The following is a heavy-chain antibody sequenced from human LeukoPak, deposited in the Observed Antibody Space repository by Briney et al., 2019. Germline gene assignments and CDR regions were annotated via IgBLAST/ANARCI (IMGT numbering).Heavy chain of an antibody. V-gene: IGHV3-30*02. CDR2: IRYDGSNI. D-gene: IGHD2-2*01. CDR3: AKDRYCSSTSCYPYYYYYYMDV. Sequence: PGGSLRLSCAASGFTFSSYGMHWVRQAPGKGLEWVAFIRYDGSNIYYADSVKGRFTISRDNSKNTLYLQMNSLRAEDTAVYYCAKDRYCSSTSCYPYYYYYYMDVWGKGTTVTVSS. J-gene: IGHJ6*03. CDR1: GFTFSSYG.